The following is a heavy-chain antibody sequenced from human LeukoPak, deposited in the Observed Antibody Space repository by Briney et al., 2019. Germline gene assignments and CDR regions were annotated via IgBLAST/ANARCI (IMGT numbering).Heavy chain of an antibody. D-gene: IGHD1-20*01. CDR1: GFTFSKYT. CDR2: IYGGGSGST. V-gene: IGHV3-23*01. J-gene: IGHJ4*02. CDR3: AKDFTPDGIWDIDY. Sequence: GGSLRLSCVASGFTFSKYTMRWVRQAPGKGLEWVSGIYGGGSGSTFYAESVKGRFTISRDNSKNILYLQMNSLRDEDTAIYYCAKDFTPDGIWDIDYWGRGTLITVSS.